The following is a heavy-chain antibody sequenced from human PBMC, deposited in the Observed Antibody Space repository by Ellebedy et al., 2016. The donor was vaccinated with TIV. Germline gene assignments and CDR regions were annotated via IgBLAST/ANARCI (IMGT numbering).Heavy chain of an antibody. CDR3: AREGYSGSYWFDY. CDR2: ISYDGSYK. D-gene: IGHD1-26*01. V-gene: IGHV3-30*09. CDR1: GFTFRSYA. Sequence: PGGSLRLSCAGSGFTFRSYAMFWVRQAPGKEPEWVALISYDGSYKYYAAYVKGRFAVSRDNSKNTLYLQMNSLKTEDTAVYYCAREGYSGSYWFDYWGQGTLVTVSS. J-gene: IGHJ4*02.